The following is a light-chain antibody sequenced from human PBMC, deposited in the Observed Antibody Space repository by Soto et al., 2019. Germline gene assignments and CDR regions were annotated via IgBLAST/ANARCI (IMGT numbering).Light chain of an antibody. CDR1: QSVSNN. CDR2: AAP. CDR3: QQYNNRWT. Sequence: ESLLTQCPGTLSLSPGERATLSFRASQSVSNNYLACYQPKPGQAPRLLIYAAPTRATGIPARFIGNGSGTEFTLTISSLQSEDFAVYYCQQYNNRWTFGQGTKVDIK. J-gene: IGKJ1*01. V-gene: IGKV3D-15*01.